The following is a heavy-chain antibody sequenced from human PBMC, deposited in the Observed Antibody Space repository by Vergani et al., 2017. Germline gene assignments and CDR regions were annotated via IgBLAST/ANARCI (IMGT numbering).Heavy chain of an antibody. J-gene: IGHJ5*02. D-gene: IGHD6-19*01. CDR3: ASDTHSGQRADR. CDR1: FDSIRNLY. CDR2: IHYSENT. V-gene: IGHV4-59*11. Sequence: QVQLQESGPGLVTSSETLSLTCSVSFDSIRNLYCNWIRQPPGKGLEWIGSIHYSENTNYNPSLKTPVTISVDTSKNQFSLTLTSVTAADTAVYYCASDTHSGQRADRWGQGILVTVTS.